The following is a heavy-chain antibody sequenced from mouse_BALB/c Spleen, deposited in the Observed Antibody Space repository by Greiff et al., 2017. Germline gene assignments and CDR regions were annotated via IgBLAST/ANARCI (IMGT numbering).Heavy chain of an antibody. CDR2: IWAGGST. Sequence: QVQLKESGPGLVAPSQSLSITCTVSGFSLTSYGVHWVRQPPGKGLEWLGVIWAGGSTNYNSALMSRLSISKDNSKSQVFLKRNSLQTDDTAMYYCAREVRGYYAMDYWGQGTSVTVSS. CDR3: AREVRGYYAMDY. D-gene: IGHD2-14*01. CDR1: GFSLTSYG. V-gene: IGHV2-9*02. J-gene: IGHJ4*01.